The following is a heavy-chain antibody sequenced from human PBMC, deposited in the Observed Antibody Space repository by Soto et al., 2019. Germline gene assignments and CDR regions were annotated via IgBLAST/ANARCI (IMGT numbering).Heavy chain of an antibody. CDR1: GYTFTIYG. D-gene: IGHD3-10*01. J-gene: IGHJ3*02. CDR3: ARHGLGAFDI. CDR2: ISAYNVNT. Sequence: ASVKVSCKASGYTFTIYGVIWVRHSPGQGLWCMGWISAYNVNTNYAQNLQVRVTMTTDTSTSTAYMELRSLRSDDTAVYYCARHGLGAFDIWGQATMVTVSS. V-gene: IGHV1-18*01.